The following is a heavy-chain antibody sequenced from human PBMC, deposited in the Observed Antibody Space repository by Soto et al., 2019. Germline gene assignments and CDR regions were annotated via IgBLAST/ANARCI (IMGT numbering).Heavy chain of an antibody. Sequence: GGSLRLSCAASGFTFSSYSMNWVRQAPGKGLEWVSAISGSGGSTYYADSVKGRFTISRDNSKNTLYLQMNSLRAEDTAVYYCAKQGSSSGEFDYWGQGTLVTVSS. CDR1: GFTFSSYS. CDR2: ISGSGGST. V-gene: IGHV3-23*01. CDR3: AKQGSSSGEFDY. D-gene: IGHD6-6*01. J-gene: IGHJ4*02.